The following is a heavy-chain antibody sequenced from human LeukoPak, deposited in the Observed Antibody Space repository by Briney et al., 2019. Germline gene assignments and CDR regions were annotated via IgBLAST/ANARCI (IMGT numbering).Heavy chain of an antibody. CDR3: ASTRGSSFGY. J-gene: IGHJ4*02. V-gene: IGHV3-48*03. Sequence: GGSLRLSCAASGLTFSSYEMNWVRQAPGKGLKWVSYISSSGSTIYYADSVKGRFTISRDNAKNSLYLQMNSLRAEDTAVYYCASTRGSSFGYWGQGTLVTVSS. D-gene: IGHD3-10*01. CDR1: GLTFSSYE. CDR2: ISSSGSTI.